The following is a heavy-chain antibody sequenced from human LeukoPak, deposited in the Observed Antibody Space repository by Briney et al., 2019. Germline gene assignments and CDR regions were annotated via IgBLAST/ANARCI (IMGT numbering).Heavy chain of an antibody. V-gene: IGHV4-59*01. Sequence: SETLSLTCSVSGGSINSYYWSWIRQSPGKGLEWVGFIYYSGVTNYNPSVKSRVTISLDTSKNQFALNLRSVTAADTAVYYCARERVGDCSPLNCHDGPFSFDIWGQGTMVTVSS. D-gene: IGHD2-15*01. CDR2: IYYSGVT. CDR3: ARERVGDCSPLNCHDGPFSFDI. CDR1: GGSINSYY. J-gene: IGHJ3*02.